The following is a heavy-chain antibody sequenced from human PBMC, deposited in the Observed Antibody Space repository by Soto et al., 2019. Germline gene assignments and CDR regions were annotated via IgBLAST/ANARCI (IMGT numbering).Heavy chain of an antibody. V-gene: IGHV3-73*01. CDR1: GFTFSGSA. Sequence: GGSLRLSCAASGFTFSGSAMHWVRQASGKGLEWVGRIRSKANSYATAYAASVKGRFTISRDDSKNTAYLQMNSLKTEDTAVYYCTRPYCSSTSCYLTGRYYYMDVWGKGTTVTVSS. J-gene: IGHJ6*03. D-gene: IGHD2-2*01. CDR3: TRPYCSSTSCYLTGRYYYMDV. CDR2: IRSKANSYAT.